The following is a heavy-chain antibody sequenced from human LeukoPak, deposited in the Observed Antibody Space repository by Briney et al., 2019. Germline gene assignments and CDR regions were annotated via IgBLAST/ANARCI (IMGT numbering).Heavy chain of an antibody. CDR2: ISSSSSTI. D-gene: IGHD3-10*01. J-gene: IGHJ4*02. CDR3: ARDQGYYYALFGDPALSYFDY. Sequence: GGSLRLSCVASGFTFNNYAMSWVRQAPGKGLEWVSYISSSSSTIYYADSVKGRFTISRDNAKNSLYLQMNSLRDEDTAVYYCARDQGYYYALFGDPALSYFDYWGQGTLVTVSS. V-gene: IGHV3-48*02. CDR1: GFTFNNYA.